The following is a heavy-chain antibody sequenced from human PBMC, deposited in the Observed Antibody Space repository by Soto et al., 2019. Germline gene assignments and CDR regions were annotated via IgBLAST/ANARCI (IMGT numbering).Heavy chain of an antibody. Sequence: LRLSCAASGFTFSSYSMNWVRQAPGKGLEWVSSISSSSSYIYYADSVKGRFTISRDNAKNSLYLQMNSLRAEDTAVYYCARDGQQLLTPYDYWGQGTLVTVSS. CDR2: ISSSSSYI. CDR3: ARDGQQLLTPYDY. J-gene: IGHJ4*02. CDR1: GFTFSSYS. V-gene: IGHV3-21*01. D-gene: IGHD6-13*01.